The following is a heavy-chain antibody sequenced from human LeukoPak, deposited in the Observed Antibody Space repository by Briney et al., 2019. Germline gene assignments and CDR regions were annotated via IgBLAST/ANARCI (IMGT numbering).Heavy chain of an antibody. Sequence: GGSLRLSCAASGFTFSSYSMNWVRQAPGKGLEWVSYISSSSSTIYYADSVKGRFTISRDNAKNSLYLQMNSLRAEDTAVYYCARVTGYCSGGSCRDAFDIWGQGTMVTVSS. D-gene: IGHD2-15*01. CDR1: GFTFSSYS. CDR3: ARVTGYCSGGSCRDAFDI. J-gene: IGHJ3*02. V-gene: IGHV3-48*01. CDR2: ISSSSSTI.